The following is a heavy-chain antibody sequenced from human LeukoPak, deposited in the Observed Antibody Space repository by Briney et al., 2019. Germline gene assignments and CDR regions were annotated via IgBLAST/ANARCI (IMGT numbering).Heavy chain of an antibody. CDR2: INPSGGST. CDR3: AIWGIAVAVTYFVY. J-gene: IGHJ4*02. D-gene: IGHD6-19*01. V-gene: IGHV1-46*01. Sequence: ASVTVSCKASGYTFTIYYMHWVRQAPGQGKEWMGLINPSGGSTSYAQKFQGRVTITRDTSTSTVYIELSSLRSEDTAVYYCAIWGIAVAVTYFVYWGQGTLVTVSS. CDR1: GYTFTIYY.